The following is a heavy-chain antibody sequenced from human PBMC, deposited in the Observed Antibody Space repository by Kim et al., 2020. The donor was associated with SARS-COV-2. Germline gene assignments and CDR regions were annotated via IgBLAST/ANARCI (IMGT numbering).Heavy chain of an antibody. CDR2: MFHSGTT. J-gene: IGHJ4*02. Sequence: SETLSLTCAVSGVSITSATWWTWVCQPPGKGLEWIGEMFHSGTTNYNPSLKSRVTISVDKSKNHFSLNLNSVTAADTAVYYCSGSSGWYRLDYWGQGTL. CDR1: GVSITSATW. D-gene: IGHD6-19*01. V-gene: IGHV4-4*02. CDR3: SGSSGWYRLDY.